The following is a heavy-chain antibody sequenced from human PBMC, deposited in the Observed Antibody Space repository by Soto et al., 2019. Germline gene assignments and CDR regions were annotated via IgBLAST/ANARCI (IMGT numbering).Heavy chain of an antibody. J-gene: IGHJ5*02. CDR1: GGSISSGGYS. D-gene: IGHD6-13*01. V-gene: IGHV4-30-2*01. Sequence: SETLSLTCAVSGGSISSGGYSWSWIRHPPGKGLEWIGYIYYSGGIYYNPALKSRVTISVDTSKNQFSLKLSSVTAADTAVYYCARRERAAGTDWWFDTWGQVTLVTVSS. CDR2: IYYSGGI. CDR3: ARRERAAGTDWWFDT.